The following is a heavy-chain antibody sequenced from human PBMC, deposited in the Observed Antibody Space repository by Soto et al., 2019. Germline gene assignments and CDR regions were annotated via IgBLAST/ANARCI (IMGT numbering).Heavy chain of an antibody. CDR3: ATNPTIGFSGYEVDH. V-gene: IGHV4-4*02. J-gene: IGHJ4*02. D-gene: IGHD5-12*01. CDR2: IFHTGRT. Sequence: QVQLQQSGPGLVEPSGTLSLTCGVSGGSISSNNWWNWVRQPTGKGLEWIGEIFHTGRTNYNPSLRRRVTLLLDESKNQFSLRLSSVTAADTATYYCATNPTIGFSGYEVDHWGQGALVTVSS. CDR1: GGSISSNNW.